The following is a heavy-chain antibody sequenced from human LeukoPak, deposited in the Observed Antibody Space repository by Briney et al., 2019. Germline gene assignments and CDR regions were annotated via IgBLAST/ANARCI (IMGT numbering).Heavy chain of an antibody. CDR1: GFTFTSSA. J-gene: IGHJ4*02. Sequence: SVKVSCKASGFTFTSSAMQWVRQARGQRLEWIGWIIVGSGNTNYAQKFEERGTITRDSSKRTAYMELSSLRSEDTAVYYCAASPSTVTTLPPDYWGQGTLVTVSS. CDR2: IIVGSGNT. CDR3: AASPSTVTTLPPDY. V-gene: IGHV1-58*02. D-gene: IGHD4-17*01.